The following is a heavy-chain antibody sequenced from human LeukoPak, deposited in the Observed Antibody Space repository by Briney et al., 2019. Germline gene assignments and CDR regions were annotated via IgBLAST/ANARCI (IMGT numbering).Heavy chain of an antibody. V-gene: IGHV3-48*03. D-gene: IGHD6-6*01. CDR1: GFTFSSYN. CDR2: ISTSGSTI. Sequence: GGSLRLSCAASGFTFSSYNMNWVRQAPGKGLEWVSYISTSGSTIYYADSVKGRFTISRDNAKNSLYLQMNSLRAEDTAVYYCAGGFSSSGYWGQGTLVTVSS. J-gene: IGHJ4*02. CDR3: AGGFSSSGY.